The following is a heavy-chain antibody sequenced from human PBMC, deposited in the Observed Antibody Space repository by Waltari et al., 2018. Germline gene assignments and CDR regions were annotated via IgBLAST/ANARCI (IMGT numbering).Heavy chain of an antibody. J-gene: IGHJ4*02. Sequence: QVQLQESGPGLVKPSGTLSLTCAVSGGSISSRNWWSWVRPPPGQGLEWIGEIYHSGSTTDNPSPKSRVTISVDKSKNQCSLKLSSVTAADTAVYYCAREVGYSSGWYMDYWGQGTLVTVSS. V-gene: IGHV4-4*02. D-gene: IGHD6-19*01. CDR1: GGSISSRNW. CDR3: AREVGYSSGWYMDY. CDR2: IYHSGST.